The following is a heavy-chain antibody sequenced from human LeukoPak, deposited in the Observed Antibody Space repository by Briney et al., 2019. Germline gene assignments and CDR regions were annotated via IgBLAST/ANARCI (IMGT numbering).Heavy chain of an antibody. V-gene: IGHV4-59*12. CDR3: ARTSAYSSSWYFDY. Sequence: SETLSLTCTVSGGSISSYYWSWIRQPPGKGLEWIGYIYYSGSTNYNPSLKSRVTISVDTSKNQFSLKLSSVTAADTAVYYCARTSAYSSSWYFDYWGQGTLVTVSS. CDR2: IYYSGST. CDR1: GGSISSYY. J-gene: IGHJ4*02. D-gene: IGHD6-13*01.